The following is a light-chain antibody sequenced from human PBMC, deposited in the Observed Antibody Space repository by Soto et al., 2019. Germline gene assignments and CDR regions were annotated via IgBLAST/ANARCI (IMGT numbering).Light chain of an antibody. Sequence: QSALTQPASASGSPGQSITISCTGTNSDVGRFDLVSWYQQYPGKAPKLMIFAGTKRPSGVSNRFSGSKSGNTASLTISGLQAEDEADYYCCAYTGSQTAVFGGGTKVTVL. CDR2: AGT. CDR3: CAYTGSQTAV. V-gene: IGLV2-23*01. CDR1: NSDVGRFDL. J-gene: IGLJ2*01.